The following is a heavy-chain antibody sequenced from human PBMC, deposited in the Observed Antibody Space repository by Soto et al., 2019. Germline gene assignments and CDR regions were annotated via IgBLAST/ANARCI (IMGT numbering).Heavy chain of an antibody. CDR1: VFTCSSYA. CDR2: ISGSGSTI. CDR3: AKVFYYYDSSGYYYFDY. Sequence: GPLRLSGAASVFTCSSYAVSWVRQAPGKGPEWISSISGSGSTIYYADSVKGRFTISRDNSKNTLYLQMSSLRAEDTAVYYCAKVFYYYDSSGYYYFDYWGQGTLVTVSS. D-gene: IGHD3-22*01. V-gene: IGHV3-23*01. J-gene: IGHJ4*02.